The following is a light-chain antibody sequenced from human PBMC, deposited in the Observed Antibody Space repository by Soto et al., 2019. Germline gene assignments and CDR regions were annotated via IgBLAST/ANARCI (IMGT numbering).Light chain of an antibody. CDR3: QQSYSTPIT. CDR2: AAT. Sequence: DIQMTQSPSSLSASVGDRVTITCRASQSISSSLNWYQQKPGKAPKLLIYAATSFQSGVPSRFSGSGSGTDFTLTISSLQPEDFATYYCQQSYSTPITFGQGTRLEIK. CDR1: QSISSS. V-gene: IGKV1-39*01. J-gene: IGKJ5*01.